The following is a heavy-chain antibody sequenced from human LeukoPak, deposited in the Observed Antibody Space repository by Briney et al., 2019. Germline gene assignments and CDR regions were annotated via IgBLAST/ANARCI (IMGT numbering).Heavy chain of an antibody. CDR3: ARGGGLDV. CDR1: GFTFTNAW. D-gene: IGHD3-16*01. J-gene: IGHJ6*02. Sequence: GGSLRLSCAASGFTFTNAWMHWVRQAPGKGLEWVASINPSGSVKYYVNSVKGRFTISRDNAKNSLYLQMSNLRAEDTAVYFCARGGGLDVWGQGATVTVSS. V-gene: IGHV3-7*03. CDR2: INPSGSVK.